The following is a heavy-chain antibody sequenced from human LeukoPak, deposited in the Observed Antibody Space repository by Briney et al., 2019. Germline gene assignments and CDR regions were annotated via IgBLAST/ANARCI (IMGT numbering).Heavy chain of an antibody. V-gene: IGHV3-20*04. CDR1: GFTFDDYG. J-gene: IGHJ4*02. CDR3: AKDIFTMVRGVVDY. CDR2: INWNGGST. D-gene: IGHD3-10*01. Sequence: GGSLRLSRAASGFTFDDYGMSWVRQAPGKGLEWVSGINWNGGSTGYADSVKGRFTISRDNAKNSLYLQMNSLRAEDTALYYCAKDIFTMVRGVVDYWGQGTLVTVSS.